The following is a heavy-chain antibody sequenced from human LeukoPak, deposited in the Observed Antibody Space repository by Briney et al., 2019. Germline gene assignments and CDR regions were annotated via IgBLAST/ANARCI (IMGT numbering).Heavy chain of an antibody. CDR1: GFTFSSYA. J-gene: IGHJ6*02. CDR3: AKGFNYYYYLMDV. CDR2: ISGSGGST. Sequence: PGGSLRLSCAASGFTFSSYAMSWVRQTPGKGLEWVSGISGSGGSTYYADSVKGRFTISRDNSKNTMYLQMNSLRAEDTAIYYCAKGFNYYYYLMDVWGQGTTVTVSS. V-gene: IGHV3-23*01.